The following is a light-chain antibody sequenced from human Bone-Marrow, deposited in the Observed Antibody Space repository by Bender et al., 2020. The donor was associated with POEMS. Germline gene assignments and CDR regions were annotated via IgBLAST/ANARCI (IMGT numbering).Light chain of an antibody. CDR1: SSNIGAHA. Sequence: QSVLTQPPSASGTPGQRVTISCSGGSSNIGAHAVNWYQHLPGTAPKLLIYSSRRRPSEVPDRFSGSRSGTLASLAISGLQSEDEADYYCAVWDDSLNGWVFGGGTKLTVL. CDR2: SSR. J-gene: IGLJ3*02. V-gene: IGLV1-44*01. CDR3: AVWDDSLNGWV.